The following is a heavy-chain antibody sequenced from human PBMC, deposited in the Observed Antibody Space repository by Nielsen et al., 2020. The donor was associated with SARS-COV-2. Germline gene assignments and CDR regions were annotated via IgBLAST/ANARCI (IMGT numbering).Heavy chain of an antibody. CDR3: AKAGRTRELVH. CDR2: INWNSGSL. J-gene: IGHJ4*02. Sequence: GGSLRLSCAASGFTFDDYAMHWVRQAPGKGLEWVSGINWNSGSLGYADSVKGRFTISRDNAKNSLYLQMNSLKTEDTALYYCAKAGRTRELVHWGQGTLVTVSS. D-gene: IGHD3-10*01. CDR1: GFTFDDYA. V-gene: IGHV3-9*01.